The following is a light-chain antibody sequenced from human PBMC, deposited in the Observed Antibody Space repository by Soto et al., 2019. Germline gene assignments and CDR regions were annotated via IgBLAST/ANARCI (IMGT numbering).Light chain of an antibody. J-gene: IGKJ2*01. CDR2: DAS. CDR1: QSISSW. Sequence: DIQMTQSPSTLSASVGDRVTITCRASQSISSWLAWYQQKPGKAPKLLIYDASSLESGVPSRFSGSASGTESTLTISSLQPDDFATYYCQQYRTFGQGTKLEIK. V-gene: IGKV1-5*01. CDR3: QQYRT.